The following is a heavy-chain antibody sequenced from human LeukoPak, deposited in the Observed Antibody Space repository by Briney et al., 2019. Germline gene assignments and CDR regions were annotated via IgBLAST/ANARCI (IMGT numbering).Heavy chain of an antibody. CDR2: FDPEDGET. CDR3: ATAAPPHPTPGYSYGYGLSGRGDVFDP. D-gene: IGHD5-18*01. V-gene: IGHV1-24*01. Sequence: ASVKVSCKVSVYTLTELSMHWVRQAPGKRLEGMGGFDPEDGETNKAQKFQGRVTMTEDTSTDTAYMELSSLRSEDTAVYYCATAAPPHPTPGYSYGYGLSGRGDVFDPWGQGSLVTVSS. CDR1: VYTLTELS. J-gene: IGHJ5*02.